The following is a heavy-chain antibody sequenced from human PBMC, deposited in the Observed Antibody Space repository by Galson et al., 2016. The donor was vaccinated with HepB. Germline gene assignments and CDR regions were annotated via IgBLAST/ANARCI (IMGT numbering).Heavy chain of an antibody. J-gene: IGHJ6*02. D-gene: IGHD6-13*01. CDR1: GFTLSDYW. Sequence: SLRLSCAASGFTLSDYWMTWVRQAPGKGLEWVANINEDGNIKLYVNSVKGRFTISRDNTRNSVYLEMNSLSGDDTAVYYCARLSRPYGLDVWGRGTTVTVSS. CDR2: INEDGNIK. CDR3: ARLSRPYGLDV. V-gene: IGHV3-7*01.